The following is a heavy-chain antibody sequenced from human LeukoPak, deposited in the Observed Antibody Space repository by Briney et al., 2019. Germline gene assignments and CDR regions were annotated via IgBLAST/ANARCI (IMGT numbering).Heavy chain of an antibody. CDR1: GGSISSYY. CDR2: IYTSGST. CDR3: ARDVGAYNWFDP. V-gene: IGHV4-4*07. J-gene: IGHJ5*02. Sequence: SETLSLTCTVSGGSISSYYWSWLRQPTGKELEWIGRIYTSGSTNYNPSLKSRVTMSVDTSKNQFSLKLSSVTAADTAVYYCARDVGAYNWFDPWGQGTLVTVSS. D-gene: IGHD1-26*01.